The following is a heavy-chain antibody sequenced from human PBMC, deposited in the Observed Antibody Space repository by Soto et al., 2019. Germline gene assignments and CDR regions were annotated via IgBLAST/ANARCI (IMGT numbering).Heavy chain of an antibody. Sequence: PGGSLRLSCAASGFTFSSYSMNWVRQAPGKGLEWVSSISSSSSYIYYADSVKGRFTISRDNAKNSLYLQMNSLRAEETAVYYCARDGVVVAATRFYYYYGMDVWGQGTTVTVSS. V-gene: IGHV3-21*01. J-gene: IGHJ6*02. CDR1: GFTFSSYS. D-gene: IGHD2-15*01. CDR2: ISSSSSYI. CDR3: ARDGVVVAATRFYYYYGMDV.